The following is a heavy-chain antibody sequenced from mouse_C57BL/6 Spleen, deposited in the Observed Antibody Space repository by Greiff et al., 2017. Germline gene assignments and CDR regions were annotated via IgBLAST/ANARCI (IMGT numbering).Heavy chain of an antibody. V-gene: IGHV1-36*01. D-gene: IGHD1-1*01. CDR2: VYPYNGGT. J-gene: IGHJ1*03. CDR3: ARKGSNGSSYNWYFEV. CDR1: GFTFTDYY. Sequence: VQLQQSGPVLVKPGPSVKISCKASGFTFTDYYMHWVKQSPGKSLEWIGLVYPYNGGTSYNQKFKGKATLTVDTSSSTAYMELNSLTSEDSAVYYCARKGSNGSSYNWYFEVWGTGTTVTVAS.